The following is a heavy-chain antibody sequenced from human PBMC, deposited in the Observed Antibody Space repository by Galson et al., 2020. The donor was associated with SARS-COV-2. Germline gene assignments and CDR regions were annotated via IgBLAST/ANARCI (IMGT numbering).Heavy chain of an antibody. CDR3: ARTGWGGYDRYYYGMDV. V-gene: IGHV1-69*13. CDR1: GGTFSSYA. Sequence: SVKVSCKASGGTFSSYAISWVRQAPGQGLEWMGGIIPIFGTANYAQKFQGRVTITADESTSTAYMELSSLSSEDTAVYYCARTGWGGYDRYYYGMDVWGQGTTVTVSS. J-gene: IGHJ6*02. CDR2: IIPIFGTA. D-gene: IGHD5-12*01.